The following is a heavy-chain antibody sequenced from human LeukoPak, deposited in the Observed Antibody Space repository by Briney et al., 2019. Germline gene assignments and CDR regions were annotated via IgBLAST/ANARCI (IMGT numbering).Heavy chain of an antibody. D-gene: IGHD6-19*01. Sequence: PGGSLRLSCAASGFTFNSYSMNWVRQAPGKGLEWISSTDSSSRYIYYIDSVKGRFTISRDNAKNSLYLQMNSLRAEDSGVYYCVTWDSSGWSLDYWGQGTLVTVSS. J-gene: IGHJ4*02. CDR1: GFTFNSYS. CDR2: TDSSSRYI. CDR3: VTWDSSGWSLDY. V-gene: IGHV3-21*01.